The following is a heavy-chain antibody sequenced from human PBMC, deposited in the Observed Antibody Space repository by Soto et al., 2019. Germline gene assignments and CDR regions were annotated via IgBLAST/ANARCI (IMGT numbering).Heavy chain of an antibody. CDR2: IIPIFGTA. Sequence: SVKVSCKASGGTFSSYAISWVRQAPGQGLEWMGGIIPIFGTANYAQKFQGRVTITADESTSTAYMELSSLRSEDTAVYYCARERVNSYARKYNWFDPWGQGTLVTVSS. CDR3: ARERVNSYARKYNWFDP. CDR1: GGTFSSYA. D-gene: IGHD5-18*01. V-gene: IGHV1-69*13. J-gene: IGHJ5*02.